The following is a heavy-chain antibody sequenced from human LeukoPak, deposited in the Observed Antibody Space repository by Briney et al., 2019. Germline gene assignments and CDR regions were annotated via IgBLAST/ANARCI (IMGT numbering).Heavy chain of an antibody. CDR1: GGSISSTSYY. CDR2: IYYSGST. CDR3: ARDFGHNFYGSGTKWFDP. V-gene: IGHV4-39*07. D-gene: IGHD3-10*01. J-gene: IGHJ5*02. Sequence: KPSETLSLTCTVSGGSISSTSYYWGWVRQPPGKGLEWIGSIYYSGSTYYNPSLTSRVTISVDTSKNQFSLNLTSVTAADTAVYYCARDFGHNFYGSGTKWFDPWGQGTLVTVSS.